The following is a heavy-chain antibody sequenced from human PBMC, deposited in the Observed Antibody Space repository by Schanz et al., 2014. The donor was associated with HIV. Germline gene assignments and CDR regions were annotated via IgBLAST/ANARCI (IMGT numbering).Heavy chain of an antibody. Sequence: EVHLVESGGGLVQPGGSLRLSCVASGSTFTTYYMSWVRQAPGKGLEWVSSISVTGDSTYYAGSVKGRFTISRDNSRNTLSLQMTSLRAGDTALYYCAIRTPMITFGAFDNWGQGTMVTVSS. CDR2: ISVTGDST. CDR1: GSTFTTYY. J-gene: IGHJ3*02. D-gene: IGHD3-16*01. V-gene: IGHV3-23*04. CDR3: AIRTPMITFGAFDN.